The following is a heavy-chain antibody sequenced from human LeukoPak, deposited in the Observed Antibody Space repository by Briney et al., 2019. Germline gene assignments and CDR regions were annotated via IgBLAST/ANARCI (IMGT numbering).Heavy chain of an antibody. Sequence: GGSQRLSCAASGFTVSSNYMSWVRQAPGKGLEWVSVIYSGGSTYYADSVKGRFTISRDNSKNTLYLQMNSLRAEDTAVYYCARGSSSWYYFDYWGQGTLVTVSS. V-gene: IGHV3-53*01. CDR3: ARGSSSWYYFDY. CDR1: GFTVSSNY. D-gene: IGHD6-13*01. J-gene: IGHJ4*02. CDR2: IYSGGST.